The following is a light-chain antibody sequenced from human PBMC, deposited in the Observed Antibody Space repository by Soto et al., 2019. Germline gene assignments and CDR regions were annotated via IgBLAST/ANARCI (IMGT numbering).Light chain of an antibody. Sequence: DIQMTQSPSSLSASVGDRVTITCQASQDISNYLNWYQQKPGKAPKLLIYDASNLETGVPSRFSGRGSGTDFTFTISSLQPDGIARYYCQQYDNLPLTFGAGTKVDIK. CDR1: QDISNY. V-gene: IGKV1-33*01. CDR3: QQYDNLPLT. CDR2: DAS. J-gene: IGKJ3*01.